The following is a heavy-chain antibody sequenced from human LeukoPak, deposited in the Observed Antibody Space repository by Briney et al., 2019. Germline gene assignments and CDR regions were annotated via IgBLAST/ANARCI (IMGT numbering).Heavy chain of an antibody. CDR2: IVGSGATT. Sequence: GGSLRLSCAASGFTFSDYAMSWVRQAPGTGLEWVSDIVGSGATTYADSVKGRFTIFRDNSKNTLYLQMNTARAEDTAVYYCAKRGGYEPGFFDFWGQGALVTVSS. D-gene: IGHD5-12*01. CDR1: GFTFSDYA. V-gene: IGHV3-23*01. CDR3: AKRGGYEPGFFDF. J-gene: IGHJ4*02.